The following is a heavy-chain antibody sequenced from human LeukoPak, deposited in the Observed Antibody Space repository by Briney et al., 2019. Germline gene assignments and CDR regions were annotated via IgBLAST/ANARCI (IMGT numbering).Heavy chain of an antibody. V-gene: IGHV4-39*07. CDR3: ARDGGIGQQLVLGGRGYFDY. CDR1: GGSISSSSYY. D-gene: IGHD6-13*01. CDR2: IYYSGST. Sequence: PSETLSLTCTVSGGSISSSSYYWGWIRQPPGTGLEWIGSIYYSGSTYYNPSLKSRVTISVDTSKNQFSLKLSSVTAADTAVYYCARDGGIGQQLVLGGRGYFDYWGQGTLVTVSS. J-gene: IGHJ4*02.